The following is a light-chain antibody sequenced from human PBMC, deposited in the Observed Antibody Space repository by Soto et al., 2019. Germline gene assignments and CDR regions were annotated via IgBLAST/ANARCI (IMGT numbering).Light chain of an antibody. CDR1: QSISSY. J-gene: IGKJ1*01. CDR3: QQSYSTPWT. Sequence: DIPMTQSPSSLSASVRDRVIITCRASQSISSYLNWYQQKPGKAPKVLIYAASSLQSGVPSRFSGSGSGTEFTLTISSLQPEDFATYYCQQSYSTPWTFGQGTKVEIK. V-gene: IGKV1-39*01. CDR2: AAS.